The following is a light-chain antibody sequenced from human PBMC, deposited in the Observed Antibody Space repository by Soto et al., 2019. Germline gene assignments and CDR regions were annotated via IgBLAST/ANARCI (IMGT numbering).Light chain of an antibody. Sequence: EIVMTQSPATLSVSPGEGATLSCRASKSVSSNLAWYQQKPGQAPRLLIYGASTRASDIPARFSGSGSGTEFTLTISSLQSEDFAVYYCHQYNNWPLYTFGQGTKLEIK. CDR1: KSVSSN. V-gene: IGKV3-15*01. J-gene: IGKJ2*01. CDR3: HQYNNWPLYT. CDR2: GAS.